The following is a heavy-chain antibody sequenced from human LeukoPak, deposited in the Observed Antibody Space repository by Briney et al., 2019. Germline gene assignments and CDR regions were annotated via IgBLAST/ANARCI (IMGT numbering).Heavy chain of an antibody. J-gene: IGHJ5*02. V-gene: IGHV1-46*01. CDR2: INPSGGST. D-gene: IGHD6-13*01. CDR1: GYTFTSYY. CDR3: ARSPGIAAAGHYNWFDP. Sequence: ASVTVSCKASGYTFTSYYMHWVRQAPGQGLEWMGIINPSGGSTSYAQKFQGRVTMTRDISTSTVYMELSSLRSEDTAVYYCARSPGIAAAGHYNWFDPWGQGTLVTVSS.